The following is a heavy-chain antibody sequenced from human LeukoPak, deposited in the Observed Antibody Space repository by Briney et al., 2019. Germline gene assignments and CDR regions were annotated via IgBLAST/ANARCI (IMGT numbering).Heavy chain of an antibody. J-gene: IGHJ6*02. CDR3: ARGKRSGYLSHYYYYGMDV. V-gene: IGHV4-59*12. D-gene: IGHD3-3*01. CDR1: GGSISSYY. CDR2: IYDSGST. Sequence: SETLSLTCTVSGGSISSYYWSWIRQPPGKGLEWIGYIYDSGSTNYNPSLKSRVTISVDTSKNQFSLKLSSVTAADTAVYYCARGKRSGYLSHYYYYGMDVWGQGTTVTVSS.